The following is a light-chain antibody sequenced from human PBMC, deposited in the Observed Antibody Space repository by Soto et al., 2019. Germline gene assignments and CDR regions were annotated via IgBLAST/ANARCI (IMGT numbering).Light chain of an antibody. CDR2: DAS. CDR1: QNIRDF. J-gene: IGKJ4*01. Sequence: EIVLTQSPATLSLSPGERVTLSCRASQNIRDFLAWYQQKPGQAPKLLIYDASNRATGIPARFSGSGSGTVFTLTIGSLDAEDVAVYYCQQRSDWPLTFGGGTKVEI. V-gene: IGKV3-11*01. CDR3: QQRSDWPLT.